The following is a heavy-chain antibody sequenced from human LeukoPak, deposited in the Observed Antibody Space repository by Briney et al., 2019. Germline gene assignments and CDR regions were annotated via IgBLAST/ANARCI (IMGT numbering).Heavy chain of an antibody. Sequence: SETLSLTCAVYGGSFSGYYWSWIRQPPGKGLEWIGEINHSGSTNYNPSLKSRVTISVDTSKNQFSLKLTSVTAADTAVYYWARGEGLLQQLGGYWGQGTLVTVSS. CDR3: ARGEGLLQQLGGY. V-gene: IGHV4-34*01. J-gene: IGHJ4*02. D-gene: IGHD6-13*01. CDR2: INHSGST. CDR1: GGSFSGYY.